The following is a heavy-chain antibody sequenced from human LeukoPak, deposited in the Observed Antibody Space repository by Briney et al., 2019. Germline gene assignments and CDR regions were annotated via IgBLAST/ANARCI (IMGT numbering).Heavy chain of an antibody. D-gene: IGHD3-10*01. CDR2: IYYSGST. CDR3: ARNMVREYYYMDV. Sequence: SETLSLTCTVSGGSISSGGYYWSWIRQHPGKGLEWIGYIYYSGSTYYNPSLKSRVTISVDTSKNQFSLKLSSVTAADTAVYYCARNMVREYYYMDVWGKGTTVTVSS. V-gene: IGHV4-31*03. J-gene: IGHJ6*03. CDR1: GGSISSGGYY.